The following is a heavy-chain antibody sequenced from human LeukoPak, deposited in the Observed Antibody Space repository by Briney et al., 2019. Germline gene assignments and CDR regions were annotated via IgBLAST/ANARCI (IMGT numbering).Heavy chain of an antibody. D-gene: IGHD6-13*01. CDR2: IWSDGINK. J-gene: IGHJ4*02. Sequence: PGRSLRLSCAASGFTFSNYGIHWVRQAPGKGLERVAVIWSDGINKYYVDSVKGRFTISRDNSKNTLYLQMNSLRADDTAVYYCARSTYSSSSYYFDYWGQGSLVTVSS. CDR3: ARSTYSSSSYYFDY. V-gene: IGHV3-33*01. CDR1: GFTFSNYG.